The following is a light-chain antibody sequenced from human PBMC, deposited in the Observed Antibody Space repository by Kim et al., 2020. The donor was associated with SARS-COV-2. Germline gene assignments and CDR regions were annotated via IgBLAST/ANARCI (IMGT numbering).Light chain of an antibody. CDR3: QQYDNHPRT. CDR1: HDISHY. CDR2: DAS. V-gene: IGKV1-33*01. Sequence: DIQMTQSPSSLSASVGDRVTITCRASHDISHYLDWYQQKPGKAPKILISDASTLKAGVPSRFSGSGSGTNFTFTISSLQPDDFATYYCQQYDNHPRTFGQGTKVDIK. J-gene: IGKJ1*01.